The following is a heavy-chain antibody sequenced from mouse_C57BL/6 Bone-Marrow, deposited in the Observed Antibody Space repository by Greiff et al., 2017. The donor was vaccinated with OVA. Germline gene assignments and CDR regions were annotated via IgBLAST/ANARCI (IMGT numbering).Heavy chain of an antibody. CDR1: GYTFTSYW. V-gene: IGHV1-50*01. Sequence: VQLQQPGAEVVKPGASVKLSCKASGYTFTSYWMQWIKQRPGRGLEWIGEIDPSDTYTNYNQKFRAKATLTVDSTSSTAYMQLTSLTSEDSAVYYCASAVFAYWGQGTLVTVSA. J-gene: IGHJ3*01. CDR3: ASAVFAY. CDR2: IDPSDTYT.